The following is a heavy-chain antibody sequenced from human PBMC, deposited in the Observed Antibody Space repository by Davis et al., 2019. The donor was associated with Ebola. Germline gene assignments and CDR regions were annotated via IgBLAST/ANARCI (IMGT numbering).Heavy chain of an antibody. CDR3: ARGPTGMIDY. D-gene: IGHD1-1*01. CDR2: MDPISGYA. CDR1: GYTFTNYY. V-gene: IGHV1-8*02. Sequence: AASVKVSCKASGYTFTNYYMHWVRQATGQGLEWMGWMDPISGYARYVQSFQGRVTMTRDTSISTAYMELSSLRSEDTAVYYCARGPTGMIDYWGQGTLVTVSS. J-gene: IGHJ4*02.